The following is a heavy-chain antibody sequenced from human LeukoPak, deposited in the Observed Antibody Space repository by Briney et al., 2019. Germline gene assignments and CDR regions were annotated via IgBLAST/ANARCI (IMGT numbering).Heavy chain of an antibody. V-gene: IGHV1-18*04. J-gene: IGHJ4*02. CDR1: GYTFTSYG. D-gene: IGHD2-2*01. Sequence: ASVKVSCTASGYTFTSYGISWVRQAPGQGLEWMGWISAYNGNTNYAQKLQGRVTMTTDTSTSTAYMELRRLRSDDTAVYYCARQRGTIVVVPAAPQPPLDYWGQGTLVTVSS. CDR3: ARQRGTIVVVPAAPQPPLDY. CDR2: ISAYNGNT.